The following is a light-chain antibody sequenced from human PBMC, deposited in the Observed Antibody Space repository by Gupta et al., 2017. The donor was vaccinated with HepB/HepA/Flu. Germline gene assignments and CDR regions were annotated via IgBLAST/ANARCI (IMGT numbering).Light chain of an antibody. V-gene: IGLV3-21*02. Sequence: SSMLPQTPSVSVAPGQTAMITFEGDNIGSKSVHWYQQRPGQAPVLVVFDDDDRPSGIPERLSGSHTVSAATLTISRVEAGDEADYYCQVLDTNSDHVVFGGGTKLTVL. CDR2: DDD. CDR1: NIGSKS. CDR3: QVLDTNSDHVV. J-gene: IGLJ3*02.